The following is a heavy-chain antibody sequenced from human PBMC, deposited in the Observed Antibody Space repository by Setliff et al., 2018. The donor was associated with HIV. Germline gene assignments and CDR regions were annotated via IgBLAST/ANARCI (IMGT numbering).Heavy chain of an antibody. CDR2: IFESENT. CDR1: NDYITYYY. D-gene: IGHD3-22*01. V-gene: IGHV4-59*01. Sequence: SETLSLTCSVSNDYITYYYWNWIRQPPGKGLEWIGNIFESENTNYNTSLKGRVTMSVDTSKNQFSLKLSSVTAADTAVYYCARQITSVTTEKLVVNDAFDIWGQGIMVTVSS. CDR3: ARQITSVTTEKLVVNDAFDI. J-gene: IGHJ3*02.